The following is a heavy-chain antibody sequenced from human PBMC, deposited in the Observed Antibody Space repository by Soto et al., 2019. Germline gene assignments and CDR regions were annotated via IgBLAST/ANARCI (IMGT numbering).Heavy chain of an antibody. CDR1: GGSFSGYY. V-gene: IGHV4-34*01. J-gene: IGHJ4*02. CDR2: ITHSGST. Sequence: QVHLQQWGAGLLKPSETLSLTCAVYGGSFSGYYWSWIRQPPGKGLEWIGEITHSGSTYNPSLKSRVTISVDTSKNQFSLKLSSVTAADTAVYFCASRYSDFWSGIWSPPKSFDYWGQGTLVSVSS. CDR3: ASRYSDFWSGIWSPPKSFDY. D-gene: IGHD3-3*01.